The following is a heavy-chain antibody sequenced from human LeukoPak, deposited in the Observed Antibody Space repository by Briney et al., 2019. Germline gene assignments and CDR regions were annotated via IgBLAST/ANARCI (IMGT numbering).Heavy chain of an antibody. CDR2: VSGSGGST. Sequence: GGSLRLSCVVSGLTLANYGMSWVRQAPGKGLEWVAGVSGSGGSTNYADSVKGRLTISRDHPKNTLYLQMNSLRAEDTAVYFCAKRGVVIRVILVGFHKEAYYFDSWGQGALVTVSS. D-gene: IGHD3-22*01. J-gene: IGHJ4*02. CDR1: GLTLANYG. CDR3: AKRGVVIRVILVGFHKEAYYFDS. V-gene: IGHV3-23*01.